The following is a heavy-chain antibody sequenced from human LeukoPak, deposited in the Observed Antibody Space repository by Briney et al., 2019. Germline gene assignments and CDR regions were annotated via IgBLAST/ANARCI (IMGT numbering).Heavy chain of an antibody. CDR3: AKDHSSSWYDYFDY. Sequence: PGGSLRLSCAASGFTFSSYGMHWVRQAPGKGLEWVAFTRYDGSNKYYADSVKGRFTISRDNSKNTLYLQMNSLRAEDTAVYYCAKDHSSSWYDYFDYWGQGTLVTVSS. CDR1: GFTFSSYG. D-gene: IGHD6-13*01. V-gene: IGHV3-30*02. J-gene: IGHJ4*02. CDR2: TRYDGSNK.